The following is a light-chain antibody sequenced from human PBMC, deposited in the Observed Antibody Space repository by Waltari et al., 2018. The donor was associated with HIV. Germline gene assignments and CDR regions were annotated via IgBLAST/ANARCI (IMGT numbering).Light chain of an antibody. CDR1: QGIGTW. V-gene: IGKV1-12*01. CDR2: SAS. CDR3: QQVNSFPIT. Sequence: DIQMTQSPSSVSASVGDRVTITCRAIQGIGTWLAWYQQKLGQAPKLLIYSASYLQSGVPSRFSGSGSGTSFTLAISSLQPEDFATYYCQQVNSFPITFGQGTRLEIK. J-gene: IGKJ5*01.